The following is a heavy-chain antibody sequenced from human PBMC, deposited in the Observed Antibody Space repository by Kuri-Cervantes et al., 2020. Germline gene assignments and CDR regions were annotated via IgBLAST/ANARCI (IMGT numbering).Heavy chain of an antibody. CDR3: AREIFGVVIDRVNWFDP. CDR1: GYTFTSYD. V-gene: IGHV1-8*01. J-gene: IGHJ5*02. D-gene: IGHD3-3*01. CDR2: MNPNSGNT. Sequence: ASVKVSCKASGYTFTSYDINWVRRATGQGLEWMGWMNPNSGNTGYAQKFQGRVTMTRDTSTSTVYMELSSLRSGDTAVYYCAREIFGVVIDRVNWFDPWGQGTLVTVSS.